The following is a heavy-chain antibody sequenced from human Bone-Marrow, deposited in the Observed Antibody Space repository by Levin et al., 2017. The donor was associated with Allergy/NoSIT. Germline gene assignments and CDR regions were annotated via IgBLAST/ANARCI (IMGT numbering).Heavy chain of an antibody. V-gene: IGHV3-74*01. CDR3: ASDYFDGSAYNPDAFDI. Sequence: GESLKISCAASGVTFSGYWMHWVRQAPGKGLMWVSRINNAGNNAKYADSVKGRFTISRDSAKTILYLDMNSLRAEDTAVYYCASDYFDGSAYNPDAFDIWGQGTMVTVSS. J-gene: IGHJ3*02. CDR2: INNAGNNA. CDR1: GVTFSGYW. D-gene: IGHD3-22*01.